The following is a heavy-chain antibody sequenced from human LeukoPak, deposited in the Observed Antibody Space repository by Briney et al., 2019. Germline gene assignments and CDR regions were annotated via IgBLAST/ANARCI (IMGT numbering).Heavy chain of an antibody. CDR1: GGSISSSSYY. J-gene: IGHJ5*02. D-gene: IGHD6-13*01. Sequence: PSETLSLTCTVSGGSISSSSYYWGWIRQPPGKGLEWIGSIYYSGSTYYNPSLKSRVTISVDTSKNQFSLKLSSVTAADTAVYYCARRVAAADVRFDPWGQGTLVTVSP. CDR2: IYYSGST. CDR3: ARRVAAADVRFDP. V-gene: IGHV4-39*01.